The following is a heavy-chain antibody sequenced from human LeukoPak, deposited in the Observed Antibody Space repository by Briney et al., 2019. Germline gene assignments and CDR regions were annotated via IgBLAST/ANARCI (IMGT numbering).Heavy chain of an antibody. D-gene: IGHD3-22*01. V-gene: IGHV3-74*01. CDR3: ARSMIFPPDSFDY. Sequence: GGSLRLPCAASGFTFSSYWMHWVRQAPGKGLVWVSRISSDGRSTSYADSVKGRFTISRDNAKNTLYLQMNSLRAEDTAVYYCARSMIFPPDSFDYWGQGALVTVSS. J-gene: IGHJ4*02. CDR1: GFTFSSYW. CDR2: ISSDGRST.